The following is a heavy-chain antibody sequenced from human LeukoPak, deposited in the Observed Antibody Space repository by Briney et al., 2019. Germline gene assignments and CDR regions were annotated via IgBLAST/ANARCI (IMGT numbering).Heavy chain of an antibody. CDR3: AREASPARNYYGTGP. V-gene: IGHV4-38-2*02. CDR2: VYYSGGT. Sequence: PSETLSLTCTVSGYSISSGYFWGWIRQPPWKGLEWIGSVYYSGGTYNPSLKSRVTISVDTSKNQFSLNLSSVTAADTAVYYCAREASPARNYYGTGPWGQGTLVTVSS. J-gene: IGHJ5*02. CDR1: GYSISSGYF. D-gene: IGHD3-10*01.